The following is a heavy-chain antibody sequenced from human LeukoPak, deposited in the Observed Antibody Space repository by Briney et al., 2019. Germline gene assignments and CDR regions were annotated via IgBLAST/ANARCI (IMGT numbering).Heavy chain of an antibody. Sequence: GRSLRLSCVASGFTFSSYAMHWVRQAPGKGLEWVALISYDGSNKYYADSVKGRFTISRDNSKNTLYLQLNSLRAEDTAVYYCARGGVYSSGSYYLYYFDYWGQGTLVTVSS. CDR3: ARGGVYSSGSYYLYYFDY. J-gene: IGHJ4*02. V-gene: IGHV3-30-3*01. D-gene: IGHD6-19*01. CDR2: ISYDGSNK. CDR1: GFTFSSYA.